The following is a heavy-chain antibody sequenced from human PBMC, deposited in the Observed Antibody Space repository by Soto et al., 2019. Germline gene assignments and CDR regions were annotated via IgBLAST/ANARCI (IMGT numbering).Heavy chain of an antibody. CDR3: VKDTLGGMTPVFMPGPD. D-gene: IGHD2-2*01. CDR1: GLTFSTYG. Sequence: GGSLRLSCAASGLTFSTYGFHWVRQAPGKGLEWVAVISNDVRNIHYAESVKGRFTISRDNSKNTLYLQMNSLSPNDTAVYYCVKDTLGGMTPVFMPGPDWGQGTLVTVSS. CDR2: ISNDVRNI. V-gene: IGHV3-30*18. J-gene: IGHJ4*02.